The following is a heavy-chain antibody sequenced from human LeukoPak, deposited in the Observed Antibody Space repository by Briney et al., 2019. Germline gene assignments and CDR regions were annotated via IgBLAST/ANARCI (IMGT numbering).Heavy chain of an antibody. CDR1: GFNFSNFT. J-gene: IGHJ4*02. Sequence: GGSLRLSCAASGFNFSNFTMHWVRQAPGKGLEWVSFISTSSSYIYYADSVTGRFTISRDNARNSLYLQMNSLRAEDTAVYYCARQDWLGDRYYFNSWGQGTLVTVSS. D-gene: IGHD3-9*01. CDR2: ISTSSSYI. CDR3: ARQDWLGDRYYFNS. V-gene: IGHV3-21*01.